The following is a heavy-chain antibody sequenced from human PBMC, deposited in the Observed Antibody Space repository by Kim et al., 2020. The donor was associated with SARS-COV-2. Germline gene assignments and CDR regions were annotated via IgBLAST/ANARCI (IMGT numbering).Heavy chain of an antibody. V-gene: IGHV4-4*07. Sequence: SETLSLTCTVSGGSISSYYWSWIRQPAGKGLEWIGRIYTSGSTNYNPSLKSRVTMSVDTSKNQFSLKLSSVTAADTAVYYCARFRIAARFSLDYYYMDVWGKGTTVTVSS. D-gene: IGHD6-6*01. CDR2: IYTSGST. CDR1: GGSISSYY. CDR3: ARFRIAARFSLDYYYMDV. J-gene: IGHJ6*03.